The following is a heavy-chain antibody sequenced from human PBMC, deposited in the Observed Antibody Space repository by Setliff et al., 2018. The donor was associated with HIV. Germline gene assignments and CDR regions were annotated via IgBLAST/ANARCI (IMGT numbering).Heavy chain of an antibody. J-gene: IGHJ5*02. CDR3: ARGGDFSGSGSLGS. Sequence: SETLSLTCTVSGGSITSGTYFWSWIRQPAGKGLEWIGRIYVSGSTNYNPSLKSRLTISLDTSKNQFSLRLNSVTAADTAVYYCARGGDFSGSGSLGSWGQGTLVTVAS. CDR1: GGSITSGTYF. CDR2: IYVSGST. V-gene: IGHV4-61*02. D-gene: IGHD3-10*01.